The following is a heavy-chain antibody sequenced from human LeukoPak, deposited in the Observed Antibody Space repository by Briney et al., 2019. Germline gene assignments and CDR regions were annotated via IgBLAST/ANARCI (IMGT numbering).Heavy chain of an antibody. CDR3: ARWSSGYYLDAGDY. J-gene: IGHJ4*02. D-gene: IGHD3-22*01. CDR1: GFTFSSYS. CDR2: ISSSSSYI. V-gene: IGHV3-21*01. Sequence: PGGSLRLSCAASGFTFSSYSMNWVRQAPGKGLEWVSSISSSSSYIYYADSVKGRFTISRDNAKNSLYLQMNSLRAEDTAVYYCARWSSGYYLDAGDYWGQGTLVTVSS.